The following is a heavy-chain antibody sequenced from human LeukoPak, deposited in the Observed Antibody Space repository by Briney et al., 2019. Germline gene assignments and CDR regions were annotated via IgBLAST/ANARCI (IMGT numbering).Heavy chain of an antibody. Sequence: SETLSLTCTVSGGSISSGSYYWSWIRQPAGKGLKWIGRIYTSGSTNYNPSLKSRVTISVDTSKNQFSLKLSSVTAADTAVYYCARVDTAMVRAFDYWGQGTLVTVSS. J-gene: IGHJ4*02. CDR1: GGSISSGSYY. CDR3: ARVDTAMVRAFDY. CDR2: IYTSGST. D-gene: IGHD5-18*01. V-gene: IGHV4-61*02.